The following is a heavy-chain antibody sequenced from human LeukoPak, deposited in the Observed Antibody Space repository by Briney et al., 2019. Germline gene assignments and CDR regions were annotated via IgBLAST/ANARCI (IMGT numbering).Heavy chain of an antibody. CDR1: GGTFSSYA. Sequence: GASLKVSCKASGGTFSSYAISWVRRAPGQGLEWMGGIIPIFGTANYAQKFQGRVTITADKSTSTACMELSSLRSEDTAVYYCARDPYSSSSIVTSEREGDDYWGQGTLVTVSS. CDR2: IIPIFGTA. CDR3: ARDPYSSSSIVTSEREGDDY. V-gene: IGHV1-69*06. J-gene: IGHJ4*02. D-gene: IGHD6-6*01.